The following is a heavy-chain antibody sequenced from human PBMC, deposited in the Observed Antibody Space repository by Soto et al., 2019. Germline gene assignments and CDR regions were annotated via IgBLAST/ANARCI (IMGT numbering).Heavy chain of an antibody. CDR3: ARVPSYSNWFDP. Sequence: SVKVSCKASGATFSSYAISWVRQAPGQGLEWMGGIIPIFGTANYAQKFQGRVTITADKSTSTAYMELSSLRSEDTAVYYCARVPSYSNWFDPWGQGTLVTVSS. CDR2: IIPIFGTA. D-gene: IGHD2-15*01. J-gene: IGHJ5*02. CDR1: GATFSSYA. V-gene: IGHV1-69*06.